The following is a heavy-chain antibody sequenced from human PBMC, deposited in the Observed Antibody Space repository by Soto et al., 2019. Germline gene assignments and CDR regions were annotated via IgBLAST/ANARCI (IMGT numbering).Heavy chain of an antibody. Sequence: GGSLRLSCAASGFTFSSYAMHWVRQAPGKGLEWVAVISYDGSNKYYADSVKGRFTISRDNSKNTLYLQMNSLRAEDTAVYYCARDGGVEHYGMDVWGQGTTVTVSS. CDR1: GFTFSSYA. CDR3: ARDGGVEHYGMDV. V-gene: IGHV3-30-3*01. J-gene: IGHJ6*02. CDR2: ISYDGSNK. D-gene: IGHD3-16*01.